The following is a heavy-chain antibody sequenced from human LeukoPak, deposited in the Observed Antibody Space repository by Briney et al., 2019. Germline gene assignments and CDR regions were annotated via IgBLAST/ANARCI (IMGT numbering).Heavy chain of an antibody. CDR2: IIPIFGTA. CDR3: ASRTGYGDYSYGMDV. V-gene: IGHV1-69*13. Sequence: SVKVSCKASGGTFSSYAISWVRQAPGQGLEWMGGIIPIFGTANYAQKFQGRVTITADESTSTAYMELSSLRSEDTAVYYCASRTGYGDYSYGMDVWGQGTTVTVSS. J-gene: IGHJ6*02. D-gene: IGHD4-17*01. CDR1: GGTFSSYA.